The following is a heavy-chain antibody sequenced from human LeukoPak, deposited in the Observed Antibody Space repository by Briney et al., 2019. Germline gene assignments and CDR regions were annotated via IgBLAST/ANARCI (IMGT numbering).Heavy chain of an antibody. J-gene: IGHJ4*02. V-gene: IGHV3-23*01. CDR1: GFDFSSNG. Sequence: PGGSLRLSCAASGFDFSSNGMSWVRQAPGKGLEWVSAISSSGGSTYYADSVKGRFTISRDKSKNTLYLQMNSLRAEDTAVYYCAKDISGSYRPHYFDYWGQGTLVTVSS. CDR2: ISSSGGST. D-gene: IGHD1-26*01. CDR3: AKDISGSYRPHYFDY.